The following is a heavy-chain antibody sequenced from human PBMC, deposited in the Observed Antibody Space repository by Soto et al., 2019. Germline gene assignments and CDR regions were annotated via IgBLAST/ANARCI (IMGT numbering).Heavy chain of an antibody. D-gene: IGHD3-3*01. CDR3: ARGGVSTRTFDY. J-gene: IGHJ4*02. CDR2: IYPSDSDT. V-gene: IGHV5-51*01. Sequence: GESLKISCKGSGYSFAGYWISCLLQMPGKGLELMGIIYPSDSDTRYRPSFQGQVTISADKSISSAYLQWSSLRASDTAMYYCARGGVSTRTFDYWGQGTPVTVSS. CDR1: GYSFAGYW.